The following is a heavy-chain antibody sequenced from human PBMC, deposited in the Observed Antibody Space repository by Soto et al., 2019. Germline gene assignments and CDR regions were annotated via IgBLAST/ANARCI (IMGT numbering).Heavy chain of an antibody. Sequence: SETLSLTCTVSGASISSYYWSWVRQPPGKGMEWIGCIYYSGSTYYNPSLNSRVTVSVDTSKNQFSLKVTSVTAADTAVYYCARLHGYCISSSCHGHYAMDVWGQGTTVTVSS. J-gene: IGHJ6*02. CDR2: IYYSGST. CDR1: GASISSYY. V-gene: IGHV4-59*08. CDR3: ARLHGYCISSSCHGHYAMDV. D-gene: IGHD2-2*01.